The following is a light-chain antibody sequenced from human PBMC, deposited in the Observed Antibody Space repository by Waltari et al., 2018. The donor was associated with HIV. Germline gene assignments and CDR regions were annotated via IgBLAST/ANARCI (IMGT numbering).Light chain of an antibody. CDR2: SAS. CDR1: QSVRSN. V-gene: IGKV3-15*01. CDR3: QQYDDWPLLT. J-gene: IGKJ4*01. Sequence: EIVMTQSPATLSVSPGDRATLSCRSSQSVRSNLAWYQQKPGQAPRLLIFSASTRAAGTPARFSGGESGTEFTLTITSLQSADFAVYYCQQYDDWPLLTFGGGTKVEI.